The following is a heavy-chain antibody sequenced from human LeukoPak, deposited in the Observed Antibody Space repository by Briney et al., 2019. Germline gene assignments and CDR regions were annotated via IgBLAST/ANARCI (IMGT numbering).Heavy chain of an antibody. Sequence: GGSLRLSCTASGFTFSSYAMSWVRQAPGKGLEWVSGISGSGGRTYYADSVKGRFTISRDNSKNTLSLQMNILRAEDTAVFYCAKSLWFGEMGFDSWGQGILVTVSS. CDR2: ISGSGGRT. D-gene: IGHD3-10*01. V-gene: IGHV3-23*01. CDR3: AKSLWFGEMGFDS. CDR1: GFTFSSYA. J-gene: IGHJ4*02.